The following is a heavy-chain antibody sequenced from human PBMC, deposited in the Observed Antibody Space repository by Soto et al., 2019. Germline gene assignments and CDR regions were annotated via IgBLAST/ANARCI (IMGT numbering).Heavy chain of an antibody. CDR1: GGSISSGGYY. CDR3: ARDESATDAFDV. V-gene: IGHV4-31*03. J-gene: IGHJ3*01. CDR2: IYYRGST. Sequence: QVQLQESGPGLVKPSQTLSLTCTVSGGSISSGGYYWSWIRQNPGKGLEWIGYIYYRGSTNYNPSLQNRLSISVDTSKNQFSLSLSSVTAADTAVYYCARDESATDAFDVWDQGTMVTVSS.